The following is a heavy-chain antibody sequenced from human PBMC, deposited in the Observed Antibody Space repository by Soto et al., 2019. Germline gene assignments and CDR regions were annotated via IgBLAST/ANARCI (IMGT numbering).Heavy chain of an antibody. D-gene: IGHD2-21*02. CDR2: ISAYNGNT. J-gene: IGHJ5*02. Sequence: ASVKVSCKASGYTFTSYGISWVRQAPGQGLEWMGWISAYNGNTNYAQKLQGRVTMTTDTSTSTAYMELRSLRSDDTAVYYRARDSAYCGGDCYQNWFDPWGQGTLVTVSS. CDR1: GYTFTSYG. V-gene: IGHV1-18*01. CDR3: ARDSAYCGGDCYQNWFDP.